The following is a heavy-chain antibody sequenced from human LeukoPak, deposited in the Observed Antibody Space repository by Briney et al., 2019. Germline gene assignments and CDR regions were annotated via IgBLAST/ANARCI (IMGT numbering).Heavy chain of an antibody. CDR2: INPNSGGT. J-gene: IGHJ4*02. V-gene: IGHV1-2*02. Sequence: GASVKVSCKASGYTFTGYYMHWVRQAPGQGLEWMGWINPNSGGTNYAQKFQGRVTMTRDTSISTAYMELSRLRSDDTAVYYCARASLVISSVAARPRFLLYWGQGTLVTASS. CDR3: ARASLVISSVAARPRFLLY. D-gene: IGHD6-6*01. CDR1: GYTFTGYY.